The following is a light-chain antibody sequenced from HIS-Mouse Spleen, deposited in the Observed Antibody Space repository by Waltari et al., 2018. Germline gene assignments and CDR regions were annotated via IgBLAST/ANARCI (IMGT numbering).Light chain of an antibody. CDR1: SSDVGGYNY. CDR2: DVS. V-gene: IGLV2-14*01. Sequence: QSALTQPASVSVSPGQSITISCTGTSSDVGGYNYVYWYQQHPGKAPELMIYDVSNRPSGVSNGFSGSKSGNTATLTICWLQAEDEADYYCSSYTSSSTPVVFGGGTKLTVL. CDR3: SSYTSSSTPVV. J-gene: IGLJ2*01.